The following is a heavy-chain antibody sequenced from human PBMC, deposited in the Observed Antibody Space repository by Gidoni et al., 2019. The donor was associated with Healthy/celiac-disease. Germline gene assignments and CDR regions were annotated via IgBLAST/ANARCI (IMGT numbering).Heavy chain of an antibody. CDR2: IIPILGIA. CDR1: GGTFSSYA. CDR3: ARRASAPPYYYDSSGYLDY. J-gene: IGHJ4*02. Sequence: QVQLVQSGAEVKKPGSSVKVSCKASGGTFSSYAIRWVRQAPGQGLEWMGRIIPILGIANYAQKFQGRVTITADKSTSTAYMELSSLRSEDTAVYYCARRASAPPYYYDSSGYLDYWGQGTLVTVSS. D-gene: IGHD3-22*01. V-gene: IGHV1-69*04.